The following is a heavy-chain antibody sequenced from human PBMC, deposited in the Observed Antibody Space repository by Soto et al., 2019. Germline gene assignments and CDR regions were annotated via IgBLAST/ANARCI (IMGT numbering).Heavy chain of an antibody. Sequence: GESLKISCQAFEYSFPIYWISWVRQKPGGGLEWMGRIDPSDSFATYSPSFQGHVTISADKSTRTVYLEWRSLQASDTATYYCARQTNTIRQYYFDYWGQGTLVTV. CDR3: ARQTNTIRQYYFDY. CDR1: EYSFPIYW. V-gene: IGHV5-10-1*01. D-gene: IGHD3-3*01. J-gene: IGHJ4*02. CDR2: IDPSDSFA.